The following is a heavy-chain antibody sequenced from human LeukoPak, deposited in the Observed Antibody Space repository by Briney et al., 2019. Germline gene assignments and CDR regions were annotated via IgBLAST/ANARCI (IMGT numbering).Heavy chain of an antibody. J-gene: IGHJ6*02. CDR1: GFTVSSNY. CDR3: ARTLSDGGYYYGIDV. Sequence: GGSLRLSCAASGFTVSSNYMSWVRQAPGKGLEWVSVIYSGGSTYYADSVKGRFTISRDNSKNTLYLQMNSLRAEDTAVYYCARTLSDGGYYYGIDVRGQGTTVTVSS. CDR2: IYSGGST. D-gene: IGHD2-21*02. V-gene: IGHV3-53*01.